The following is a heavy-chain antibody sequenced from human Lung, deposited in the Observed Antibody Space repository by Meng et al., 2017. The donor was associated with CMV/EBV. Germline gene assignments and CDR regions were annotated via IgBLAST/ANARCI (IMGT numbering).Heavy chain of an antibody. CDR2: ISDVGDGT. CDR1: GFTFSTYA. J-gene: IGHJ4*02. D-gene: IGHD6-6*01. Sequence: GGSLRLSCAASGFTFSTYAMSWVRQSPGKGLEWVSTISDVGDGTYYADSVKGRFTISRDNSKNTLYLQMNSLRADDTAVYYCAKSSLVGPRLHFDYWGQGXLVTVSS. V-gene: IGHV3-23*01. CDR3: AKSSLVGPRLHFDY.